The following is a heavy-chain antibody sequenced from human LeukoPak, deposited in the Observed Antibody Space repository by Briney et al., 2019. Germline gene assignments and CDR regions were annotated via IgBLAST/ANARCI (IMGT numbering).Heavy chain of an antibody. CDR2: ISSSSSYI. V-gene: IGHV3-21*01. D-gene: IGHD4-17*01. CDR3: ARLYGDYVLFGTYNDY. J-gene: IGHJ4*02. Sequence: PGGSLRLSCAASGFTFSSYSMNWVRQAPGKGLEWVSSISSSSSYIYYADSVKGRFTISRDNAKNSLYLQMNSLRAEDTAVYYCARLYGDYVLFGTYNDYWGQGTLVTVSS. CDR1: GFTFSSYS.